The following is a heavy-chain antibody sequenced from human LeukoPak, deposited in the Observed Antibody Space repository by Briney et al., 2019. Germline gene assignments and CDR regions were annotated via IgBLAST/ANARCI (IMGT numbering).Heavy chain of an antibody. J-gene: IGHJ5*02. CDR1: GFTFSSYW. CDR2: IKHDGSDK. CDR3: VRDWPGDSYGADP. Sequence: GSLRLSCAASGFTFSSYWMSWVRQAPGKGLEWVANIKHDGSDKHYVDSVKGRFTISRDNAKNSLYLQMNSLRAEDTAVYYCVRDWPGDSYGADPWGQGTLVTVSS. V-gene: IGHV3-7*01. D-gene: IGHD5-18*01.